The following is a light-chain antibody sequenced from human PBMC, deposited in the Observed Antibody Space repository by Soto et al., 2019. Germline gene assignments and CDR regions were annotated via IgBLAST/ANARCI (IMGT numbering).Light chain of an antibody. CDR3: QKRSNWPIT. J-gene: IGKJ5*01. CDR2: DAS. Sequence: EIVLTQAPATLSLSPGERATLSCRASQSVSSCLAWYQQKPGQAPRLLIYDASNRATGIPARFSGSGSGTDFTLTISSLEPEDFAVYYCQKRSNWPITFGQGTRLEIK. CDR1: QSVSSC. V-gene: IGKV3-11*01.